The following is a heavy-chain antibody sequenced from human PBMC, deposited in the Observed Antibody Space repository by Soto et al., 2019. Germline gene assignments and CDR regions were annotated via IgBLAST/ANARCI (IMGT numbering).Heavy chain of an antibody. CDR1: GFTFSSYW. Sequence: GGSLRLSCAASGFTFSSYWMSWVRQAPGKGLEWVANIKQDGSEKYYVDSVKGRFTISRDNAKNSLYLQMNSLRAEDTAVYYCARDKCSSTSCPIDYWGQGTLVTVSS. CDR3: ARDKCSSTSCPIDY. J-gene: IGHJ4*02. V-gene: IGHV3-7*01. CDR2: IKQDGSEK. D-gene: IGHD2-2*01.